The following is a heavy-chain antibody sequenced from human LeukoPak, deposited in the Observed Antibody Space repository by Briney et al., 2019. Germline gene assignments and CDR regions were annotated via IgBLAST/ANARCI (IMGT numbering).Heavy chain of an antibody. CDR2: IYYSGST. D-gene: IGHD3-22*01. CDR1: GGSISSYY. V-gene: IGHV4-59*08. J-gene: IGHJ4*02. CDR3: RAYYYDSSGYYSPTFDY. Sequence: PSETLSLTCTVSGGSISSYYWSWIRQPPGKGLEWIGYIYYSGSTNYNPSLKSRVTISVDTSKNQFSLKLSSVTAADTAVYYCRAYYYDSSGYYSPTFDYWGQGTLVTVSS.